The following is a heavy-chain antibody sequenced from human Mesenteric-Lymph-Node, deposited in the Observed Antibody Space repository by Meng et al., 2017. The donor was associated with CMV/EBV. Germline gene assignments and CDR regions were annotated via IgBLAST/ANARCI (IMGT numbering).Heavy chain of an antibody. Sequence: GESLKISCAASGFTVSANYMSWVRQAPGKGLEWVSVFYRCGCTYYTDSVQGRFTVSRDNSKNTLYLQINSRRAEDTAVYYCARDRHTRSWFVFDYWGQGALVTVSS. V-gene: IGHV3-66*03. CDR2: FYRCGCT. CDR1: GFTVSANY. CDR3: ARDRHTRSWFVFDY. J-gene: IGHJ4*02. D-gene: IGHD2-2*01.